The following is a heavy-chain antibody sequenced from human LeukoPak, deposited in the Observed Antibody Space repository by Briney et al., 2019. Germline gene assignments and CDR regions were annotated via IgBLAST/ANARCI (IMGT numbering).Heavy chain of an antibody. CDR3: ARGIFGVVIGSD. CDR1: GFTVSSNY. CDR2: IYSGGST. J-gene: IGHJ4*02. D-gene: IGHD3-3*01. V-gene: IGHV3-66*01. Sequence: GGSLRLSCSASGFTVSSNYMSWVRQAPGKGLEWVSVIYSGGSTYYADSVKGRFTISRDNSKNTLYLLMNSLRAEDTAVYYCARGIFGVVIGSDWGQGTLVTVSS.